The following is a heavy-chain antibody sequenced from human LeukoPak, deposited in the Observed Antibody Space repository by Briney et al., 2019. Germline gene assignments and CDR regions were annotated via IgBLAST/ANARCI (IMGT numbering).Heavy chain of an antibody. Sequence: SGPTLVKPTQTLTLTCTFSGFSLSTSGVGVGWIRQPPGKALEWLALIYWNDDKRYSSSLKSRLTITKDTSKNQVVLTMTNMDPVDTATYYCAHSYDYVWGSYRYHFDYWGQGTLVTVSS. J-gene: IGHJ4*02. CDR2: IYWNDDK. CDR1: GFSLSTSGVG. V-gene: IGHV2-5*01. CDR3: AHSYDYVWGSYRYHFDY. D-gene: IGHD3-16*02.